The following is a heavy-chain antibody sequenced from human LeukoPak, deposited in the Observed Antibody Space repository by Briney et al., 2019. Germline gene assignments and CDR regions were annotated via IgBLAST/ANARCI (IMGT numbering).Heavy chain of an antibody. V-gene: IGHV4-31*03. D-gene: IGHD5-18*01. CDR3: ASAPLGNSFGYMAY. CDR1: VGSISSGCYY. Sequence: SETLSLTCTVSVGSISSGCYYWNWIRQLPTEGLEWIGHIYYTGRTTYNPFVKSRVSISADTSKNQFSLKLNSVTAADTAVYFCASAPLGNSFGYMAYWGQGALVTVSS. J-gene: IGHJ4*02. CDR2: IYYTGRT.